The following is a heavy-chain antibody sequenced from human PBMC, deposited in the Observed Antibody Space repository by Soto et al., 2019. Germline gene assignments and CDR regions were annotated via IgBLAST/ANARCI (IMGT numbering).Heavy chain of an antibody. CDR3: ARGIDAYNFFDS. CDR2: INWNSVNT. CDR1: EFNFDDYG. Sequence: EVQLVESGGRVVRPGGSLRLSCAASEFNFDDYGMSWVRQAPGKGLEWVSGINWNSVNTGYVDSVKGRFTISRDNAKSSLYLQMNSLRAEDTALYYCARGIDAYNFFDSWGQGTLVTVSS. D-gene: IGHD1-1*01. V-gene: IGHV3-20*04. J-gene: IGHJ4*02.